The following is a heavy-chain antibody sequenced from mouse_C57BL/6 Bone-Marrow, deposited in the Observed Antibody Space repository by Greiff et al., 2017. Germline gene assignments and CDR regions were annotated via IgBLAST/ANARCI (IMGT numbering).Heavy chain of an antibody. V-gene: IGHV1-50*01. D-gene: IGHD1-1*01. J-gene: IGHJ2*01. Sequence: VQLQQPGAELVKPGASVKLSCKASGYTFTSYWMQWVKQRPGQGLEWIGEIDPSDSYTNYNQKFKGKATLTVDTSSSTAYMQLSSLTSEDSAVYYCASGGVYGSSSYFDDWGQGTTLTVAS. CDR3: ASGGVYGSSSYFDD. CDR2: IDPSDSYT. CDR1: GYTFTSYW.